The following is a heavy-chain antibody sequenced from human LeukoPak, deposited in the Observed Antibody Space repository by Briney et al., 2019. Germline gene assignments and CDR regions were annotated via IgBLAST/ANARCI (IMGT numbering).Heavy chain of an antibody. J-gene: IGHJ4*02. Sequence: GGSLRLSCAASGFTFSSYGIHWVRQAPGKGLEWVAVIWYDGSNKYYADSVKGRFTISRDNSKNTLYLQMNSLRAEDTAVYYCASSAEQWLAQPLDYWGQGTLVTVSS. CDR1: GFTFSSYG. CDR3: ASSAEQWLAQPLDY. V-gene: IGHV3-30*02. D-gene: IGHD6-19*01. CDR2: IWYDGSNK.